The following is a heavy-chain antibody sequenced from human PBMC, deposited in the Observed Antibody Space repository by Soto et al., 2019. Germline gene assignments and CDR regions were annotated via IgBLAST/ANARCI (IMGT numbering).Heavy chain of an antibody. D-gene: IGHD1-26*01. V-gene: IGHV3-30*18. CDR1: GFTFSSYG. CDR3: AKGGVGATWGGTFVDY. J-gene: IGHJ4*02. CDR2: ISYDGSNK. Sequence: QVQLVESGGGVVQPGRSLRLSCAASGFTFSSYGMHWVRQAPCQGLEWVAVISYDGSNKYYADSVKGRFTISRDNYKNTLYLQMTSLRAEDTAVYYCAKGGVGATWGGTFVDYWGQGTLVTVSS.